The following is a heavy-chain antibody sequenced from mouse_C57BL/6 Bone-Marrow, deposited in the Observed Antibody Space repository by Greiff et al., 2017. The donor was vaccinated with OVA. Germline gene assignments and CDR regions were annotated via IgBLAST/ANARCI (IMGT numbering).Heavy chain of an antibody. CDR1: GYTFTSYW. Sequence: QVQLQQPGAELVRPGSSVKLSCKASGYTFTSYWMHWVKQRPIQGLEWIGNIDPSDSETHYNQKFKDKATLTVDKSYSTAYMQLSSLTSEDSAGYYFARERYGSSPYWYFDVWGTGTTVTVSS. CDR2: IDPSDSET. J-gene: IGHJ1*03. V-gene: IGHV1-52*01. D-gene: IGHD1-1*01. CDR3: ARERYGSSPYWYFDV.